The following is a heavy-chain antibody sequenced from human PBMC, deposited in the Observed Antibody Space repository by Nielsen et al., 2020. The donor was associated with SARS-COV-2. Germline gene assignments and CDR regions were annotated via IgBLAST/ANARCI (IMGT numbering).Heavy chain of an antibody. Sequence: GESLNISCAASGFTFSSYDMHWVRQATGKGLEWVSAIGTAGDTYYPGSVKGRFTISRENAKNSLYLQMNSLRAGDTAVYYCARGSITGGFDPWGQGTLVTVSS. J-gene: IGHJ5*02. CDR2: IGTAGDT. D-gene: IGHD1-20*01. CDR3: ARGSITGGFDP. CDR1: GFTFSSYD. V-gene: IGHV3-13*04.